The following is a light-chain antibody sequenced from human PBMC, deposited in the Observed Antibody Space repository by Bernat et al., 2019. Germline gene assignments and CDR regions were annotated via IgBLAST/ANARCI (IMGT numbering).Light chain of an antibody. V-gene: IGKV2-28*01. J-gene: IGKJ1*01. CDR2: LGS. CDR3: MQALQTPRT. CDR1: QSLLHGNGHNY. Sequence: DIVMTQSPLSLPVTPGEPASISCRSSQSLLHGNGHNYLDWYLQKPGQSPQLLIYLGSSRASGVPDRFSGSGSGTDFTLKISRVEAEDVGVYYCMQALQTPRTFGQGTKVEIK.